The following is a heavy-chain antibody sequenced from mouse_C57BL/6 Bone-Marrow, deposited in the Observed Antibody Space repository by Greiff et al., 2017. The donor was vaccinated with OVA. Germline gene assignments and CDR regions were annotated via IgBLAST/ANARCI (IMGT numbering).Heavy chain of an antibody. J-gene: IGHJ1*03. CDR3: THYYGSSYWYFDV. CDR2: IDPENGDT. V-gene: IGHV14-4*01. D-gene: IGHD1-1*01. CDR1: GFNIKDDY. Sequence: EVQLQQSGAELVRPGASVKLSRTASGFNIKDDYMHWVKQRPEQGLEWIGWIDPENGDTEYASKFQGKATITADTSSNTAYLQLSSLTSEDTAVYYCTHYYGSSYWYFDVWGTGTTVTVSS.